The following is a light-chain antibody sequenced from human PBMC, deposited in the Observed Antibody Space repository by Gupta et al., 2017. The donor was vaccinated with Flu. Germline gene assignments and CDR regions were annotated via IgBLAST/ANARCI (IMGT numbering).Light chain of an antibody. CDR2: PDS. J-gene: IGLJ3*02. V-gene: IGLV3-21*03. CDR3: QMWDSNNDHWV. Sequence: GRNAMIACRGYNVAPQPGQWYRQKSGRAPVLVVLPDSDRPSGRPERFSRSKSGNTATLTISRGEAGDEADYYCQMWDSNNDHWVFGGGTKLTVL. CDR1: NVAPQP.